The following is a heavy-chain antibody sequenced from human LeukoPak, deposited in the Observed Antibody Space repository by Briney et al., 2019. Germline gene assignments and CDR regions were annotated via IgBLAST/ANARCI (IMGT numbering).Heavy chain of an antibody. D-gene: IGHD5-18*01. V-gene: IGHV3-48*03. J-gene: IGHJ4*02. CDR2: ISSSGSTI. CDR3: AKRETAMVVGY. CDR1: GFTFSSHE. Sequence: GGSLRLSCAASGFTFSSHEMNWVRQAPGKGLEWVSYISSSGSTIYYADSVKGRFTISRDNSKNTLYPQMNSLRAEDTAVYYCAKRETAMVVGYWGQGTLVTVSS.